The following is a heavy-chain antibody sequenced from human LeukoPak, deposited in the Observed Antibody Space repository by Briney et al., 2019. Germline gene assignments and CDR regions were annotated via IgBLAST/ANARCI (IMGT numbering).Heavy chain of an antibody. Sequence: SETLSLTCTVSGDSITTPYYWGWIRQSPGKGLEWIGSIFHSGNIYYSPSLKSRVTISIDTSKNQFSLRLNSVTAADTAVYYCARPGKGSGYMWFYWGQGTLVTVSS. CDR3: ARPGKGSGYMWFY. CDR2: IFHSGNI. V-gene: IGHV4-38-2*02. J-gene: IGHJ4*01. D-gene: IGHD3-22*01. CDR1: GDSITTPYY.